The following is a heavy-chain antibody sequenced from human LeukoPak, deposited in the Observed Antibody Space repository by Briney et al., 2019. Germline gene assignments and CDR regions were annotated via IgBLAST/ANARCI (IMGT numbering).Heavy chain of an antibody. D-gene: IGHD5-18*01. CDR3: ARAGYNYGYNYYMDV. Sequence: GGSLRLSCAASGVTFSTYAMSWVRQAPGKGLEWVSGISGSGGSTYYADSVKGRFTISRDNAKNSLYLQMNSLRAEDTAVYYCARAGYNYGYNYYMDVWGKGTTVTVSS. CDR2: ISGSGGST. J-gene: IGHJ6*03. V-gene: IGHV3-23*01. CDR1: GVTFSTYA.